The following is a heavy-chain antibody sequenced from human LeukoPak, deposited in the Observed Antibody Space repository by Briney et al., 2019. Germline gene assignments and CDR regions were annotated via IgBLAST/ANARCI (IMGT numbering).Heavy chain of an antibody. V-gene: IGHV4-59*08. J-gene: IGHJ4*02. CDR1: GASISSYY. Sequence: SETLSLTCTVSGASISSYYWSWIRQPPGKGLEWIGYISYIGSTNYNPSLKSRVTISADTSKNQVSLTLSSVTAADTAVYYCARHPELYFFDYWGQGTLVTISS. CDR2: ISYIGST. D-gene: IGHD3-10*01. CDR3: ARHPELYFFDY.